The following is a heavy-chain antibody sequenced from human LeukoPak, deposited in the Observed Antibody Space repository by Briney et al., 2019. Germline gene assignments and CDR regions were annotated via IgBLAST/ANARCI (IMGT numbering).Heavy chain of an antibody. J-gene: IGHJ6*03. D-gene: IGHD4-17*01. Sequence: ASVKVSCKASGYTFTSYGISWVRQAPGQGLEWMGWISAYNGNTNYAQKLQGRVTMTTDTSTSTAYMELRSLRFDDTAVYYCARGAYMTTVTYYYYYMDVWGKGTTVTVSS. CDR3: ARGAYMTTVTYYYYYMDV. CDR2: ISAYNGNT. V-gene: IGHV1-18*01. CDR1: GYTFTSYG.